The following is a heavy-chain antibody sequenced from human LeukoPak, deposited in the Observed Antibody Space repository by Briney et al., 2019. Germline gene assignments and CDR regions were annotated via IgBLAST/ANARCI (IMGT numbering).Heavy chain of an antibody. CDR3: AKGLGGYCSSTSCQLNWFDP. CDR1: GFTFSSYA. V-gene: IGHV3-23*01. J-gene: IGHJ5*02. D-gene: IGHD2-2*01. CDR2: ISGSGGST. Sequence: HPGGSLRLSCAASGFTFSSYAMSWVRQAPGKGLEWVSAISGSGGSTYYADSVKGRFTISRDNSKNTLYLQMNSLRAEDTAVYYCAKGLGGYCSSTSCQLNWFDPWGQGTLVTVSS.